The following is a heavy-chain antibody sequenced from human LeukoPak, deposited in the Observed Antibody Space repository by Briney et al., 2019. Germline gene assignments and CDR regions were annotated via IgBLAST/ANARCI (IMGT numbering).Heavy chain of an antibody. CDR3: VSTLRFLPYRRFDY. J-gene: IGHJ4*02. D-gene: IGHD3-3*01. CDR1: LASFRSSSFY. CDR2: IYYSGSA. Sequence: SETLSLTCTVSLASFRSSSFYWGWLRQPPGKGLEWVGSIYYSGSAYYNPSLRSRVTISGDASRNQFSLRLSSVTAADTAVYYCVSTLRFLPYRRFDYWGQGTLVTVSS. V-gene: IGHV4-39*01.